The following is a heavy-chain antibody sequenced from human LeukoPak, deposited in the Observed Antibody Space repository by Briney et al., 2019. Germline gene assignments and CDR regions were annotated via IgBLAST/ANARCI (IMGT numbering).Heavy chain of an antibody. D-gene: IGHD3-10*01. CDR3: ALNMVGGQIFDF. CDR2: IKRDESEQ. Sequence: GGSLRLSCAASGFTFSNSWMSWVRHAPWKGLEWVADIKRDESEQHYVDSVKGRFTISRDNAKNSLYLQMNSLRAEDTAVYYCALNMVGGQIFDFWGQGTLVTVSS. CDR1: GFTFSNSW. J-gene: IGHJ4*02. V-gene: IGHV3-7*01.